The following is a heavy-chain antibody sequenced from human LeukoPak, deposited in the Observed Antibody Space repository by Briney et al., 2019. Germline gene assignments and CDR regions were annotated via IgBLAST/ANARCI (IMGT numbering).Heavy chain of an antibody. CDR2: MNPNSGNT. CDR1: RYTFTRYD. J-gene: IGHJ4*02. V-gene: IGHV1-8*01. Sequence: ASVKVSCEASRYTFTRYDILCVPQPTGQGRECMGWMNPNSGNTRYTQNFQGRVPMDRHTSIGTAYMQLSSLRSEDMAVYYCARGVAAAEDYWGQGTLVTVPS. D-gene: IGHD6-13*01. CDR3: ARGVAAAEDY.